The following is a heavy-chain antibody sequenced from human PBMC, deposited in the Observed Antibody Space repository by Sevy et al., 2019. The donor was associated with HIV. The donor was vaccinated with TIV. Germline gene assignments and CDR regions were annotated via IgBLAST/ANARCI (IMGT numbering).Heavy chain of an antibody. CDR1: GFTFSSYW. D-gene: IGHD3-10*01. CDR3: AKGLGMIQGALLSDDT. Sequence: GGSLRLSCAASGFTFSSYWMSWVRQAPGKGLEWVANIKQDGSEKYYVDSVKGRFTISRDNSKNTVYLQMNSLRPEDTAFYYCAKGLGMIQGALLSDDTWGQGTMVTVSS. J-gene: IGHJ3*02. CDR2: IKQDGSEK. V-gene: IGHV3-7*01.